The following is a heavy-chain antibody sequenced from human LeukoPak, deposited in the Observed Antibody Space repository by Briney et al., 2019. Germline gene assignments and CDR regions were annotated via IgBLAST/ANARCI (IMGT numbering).Heavy chain of an antibody. Sequence: GGSLRLSCAASGFSFSGNGVSWVRQAPGQGLEWVASISGSGGTTYYADSVKGRFTISRDNSKNTVYLQMNSLRAEDTAVYYCAKDFSYDLWSGYYDFWGQGTLVTVSS. CDR3: AKDFSYDLWSGYYDF. CDR2: ISGSGGTT. CDR1: GFSFSGNG. V-gene: IGHV3-23*01. J-gene: IGHJ4*02. D-gene: IGHD3-3*01.